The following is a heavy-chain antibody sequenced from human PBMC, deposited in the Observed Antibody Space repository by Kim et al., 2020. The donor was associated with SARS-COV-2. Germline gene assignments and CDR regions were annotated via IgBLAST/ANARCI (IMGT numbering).Heavy chain of an antibody. D-gene: IGHD3-22*01. CDR2: INTNTGNP. V-gene: IGHV7-4-1*02. J-gene: IGHJ4*02. CDR3: ARDGDSSGYNTRFDY. Sequence: ASVKVSCKATGYTFINYSVNWMRQAPGQGLEWMGWINTNTGNPTYALGFTGRFVFSLDTSVSTAYLQISSLKVEDTAVYYCARDGDSSGYNTRFDYWGQGTLVTVSS. CDR1: GYTFINYS.